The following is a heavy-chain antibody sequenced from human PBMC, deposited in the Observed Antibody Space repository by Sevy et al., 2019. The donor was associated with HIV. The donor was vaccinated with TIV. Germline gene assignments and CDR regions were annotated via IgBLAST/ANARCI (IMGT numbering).Heavy chain of an antibody. D-gene: IGHD6-13*01. Sequence: ASVKVSCKASGYTLTSYYMHWVRQAPGQGLEWMGWINPNSGGTNYAQMFQGRVTMTRDTSISTAYMELSRLRSDDTAVYYCARDWAAGNFDYWGQGSLVTVSS. V-gene: IGHV1-2*02. J-gene: IGHJ4*02. CDR1: GYTLTSYY. CDR3: ARDWAAGNFDY. CDR2: INPNSGGT.